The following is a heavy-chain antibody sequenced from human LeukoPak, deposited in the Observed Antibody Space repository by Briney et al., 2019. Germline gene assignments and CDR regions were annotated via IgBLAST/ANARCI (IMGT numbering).Heavy chain of an antibody. CDR3: ASPRGYSSGYNDAFDI. J-gene: IGHJ3*02. CDR2: IYYSGTI. Sequence: SETLSLTCTVSGGSISNYYWSWIRQPPGKGLEWIGYIYYSGTINYNPSLKSRVTISIDTSKNQFSLKLSSVTAADTAVYYCASPRGYSSGYNDAFDIWGQGTMVTVSS. V-gene: IGHV4-59*01. D-gene: IGHD3-22*01. CDR1: GGSISNYY.